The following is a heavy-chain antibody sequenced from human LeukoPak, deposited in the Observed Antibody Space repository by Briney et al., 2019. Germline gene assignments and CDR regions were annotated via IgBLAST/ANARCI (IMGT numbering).Heavy chain of an antibody. CDR1: GFTFRSYW. CDR2: INYDGSET. V-gene: IGHV3-74*03. D-gene: IGHD4-23*01. Sequence: GGSLRLSCTASGFTFRSYWMHWVRQGPGKGLVWVSRINYDGSETMYADSVKGRFTTSRDNCKNTVYLQMNSMRAEDTAVYYCARDGAEDGGVAFGFWGPGVLVTV. J-gene: IGHJ4*02. CDR3: ARDGAEDGGVAFGF.